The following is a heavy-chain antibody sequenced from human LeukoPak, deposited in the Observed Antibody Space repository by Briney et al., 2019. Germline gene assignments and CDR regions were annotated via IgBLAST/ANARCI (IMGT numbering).Heavy chain of an antibody. Sequence: GGSLRLSCAASGFTFSSYAMRWVRQAPGKGLEWVSAIIGSGGSTYYADSVKGRFTISRDNSKNTLYLQMNSLRAEDTAVYYCAKNRGRLGMGSTPNFIDYWGQGTLVTVSS. J-gene: IGHJ4*02. CDR1: GFTFSSYA. V-gene: IGHV3-23*01. CDR3: AKNRGRLGMGSTPNFIDY. D-gene: IGHD3-10*01. CDR2: IIGSGGST.